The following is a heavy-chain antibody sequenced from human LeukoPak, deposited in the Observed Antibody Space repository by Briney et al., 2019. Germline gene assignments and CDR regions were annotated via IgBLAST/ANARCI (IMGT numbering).Heavy chain of an antibody. CDR2: IYPGDSDT. Sequence: GESLKISCKGSGYSFTSHWIAWVRPMPGKGLEYMGIIYPGDSDTRYSPSFQGQVTISADESISTAYLQWSSLKASDTAMYYCARRYYGSGAAGAMDVWGQGTTVTVSS. V-gene: IGHV5-51*01. CDR1: GYSFTSHW. D-gene: IGHD3-10*01. CDR3: ARRYYGSGAAGAMDV. J-gene: IGHJ6*02.